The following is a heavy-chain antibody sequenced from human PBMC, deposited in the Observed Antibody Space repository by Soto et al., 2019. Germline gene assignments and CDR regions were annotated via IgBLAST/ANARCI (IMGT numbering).Heavy chain of an antibody. Sequence: EVQLVESGGGLVQPGGSLRLSCEASGFTVRNTYMSWVRQAPGKGLEWVSVIYVGDSTYHADSVKGRFSSSRDNSKNTMYLQMNSLRAEDTAVYYCARGGSSGTYYAHWNFDLWGRGTLVTVSS. CDR1: GFTVRNTY. J-gene: IGHJ2*01. V-gene: IGHV3-66*01. CDR3: ARGGSSGTYYAHWNFDL. D-gene: IGHD3-10*01. CDR2: IYVGDST.